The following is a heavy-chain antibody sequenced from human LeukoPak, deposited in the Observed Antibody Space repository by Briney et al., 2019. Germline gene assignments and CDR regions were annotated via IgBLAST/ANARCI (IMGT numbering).Heavy chain of an antibody. CDR1: GFTFSSYG. J-gene: IGHJ6*03. CDR2: ISGSGGST. V-gene: IGHV3-23*01. Sequence: GGSLRLSCAASGFTFSSYGMSWVRQAPGKGLEWVSAISGSGGSTYYADSVKGRFTISRDNSKNTLHLQMNSLRAEDTAVYYCAKVGAYGYSGYDPHYYYYYYMDVWGKGTTVTISS. D-gene: IGHD5-12*01. CDR3: AKVGAYGYSGYDPHYYYYYYMDV.